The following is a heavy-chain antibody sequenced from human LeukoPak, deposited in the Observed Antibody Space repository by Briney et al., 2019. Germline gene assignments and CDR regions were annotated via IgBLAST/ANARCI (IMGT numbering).Heavy chain of an antibody. CDR1: GGSISSYY. Sequence: SETLSLTCTVSGGSISSYYWSWIRQPPGKGLEWVGYIYYSGSTNYNPPLKSRVTIAVDTPKNHFSLKLSSETAADTAVYYCARDLGSGPYYCYGMDVWGQETTVTVSS. CDR3: ARDLGSGPYYCYGMDV. CDR2: IYYSGST. V-gene: IGHV4-59*01. D-gene: IGHD3-10*01. J-gene: IGHJ6*02.